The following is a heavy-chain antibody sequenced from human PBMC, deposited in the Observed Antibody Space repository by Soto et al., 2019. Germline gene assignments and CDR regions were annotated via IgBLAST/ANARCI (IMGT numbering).Heavy chain of an antibody. D-gene: IGHD6-13*01. J-gene: IGHJ6*02. CDR2: IWYDGSNK. V-gene: IGHV3-33*01. Sequence: GGSLRLSCAASGFTFSSYGMHWVRQAPGKGLEWVAVIWYDGSNKYYADSVKGRFTISRDNSKNMLYLQMNSLRAEDTAVYYCARDGPRIAAARSPDMDVWGQGTTVTVSS. CDR1: GFTFSSYG. CDR3: ARDGPRIAAARSPDMDV.